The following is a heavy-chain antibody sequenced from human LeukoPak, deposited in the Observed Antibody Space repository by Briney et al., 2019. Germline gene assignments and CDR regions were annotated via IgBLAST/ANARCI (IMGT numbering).Heavy chain of an antibody. CDR2: ISAYNGNT. V-gene: IGHV1-18*04. D-gene: IGHD3-9*01. J-gene: IGHJ4*02. CDR3: ARETLYYDILTGYPDY. Sequence: ASVKVSCKASGYTFTSYGISWVRQAPGQGLEWMGWISAYNGNTNYAQKLQGRVTMITDTSTSTAYMELRSLRSDDTAVYYCARETLYYDILTGYPDYWGQGTLVTVSS. CDR1: GYTFTSYG.